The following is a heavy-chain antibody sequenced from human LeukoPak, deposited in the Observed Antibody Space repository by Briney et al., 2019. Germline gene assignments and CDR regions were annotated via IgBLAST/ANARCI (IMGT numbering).Heavy chain of an antibody. V-gene: IGHV3-48*03. J-gene: IGHJ5*02. D-gene: IGHD2-2*01. CDR1: GFTFSSYE. Sequence: GRSLRLSCAASGFTFSSYEMNWVRQAPGKGLEWVSYISSSGNTIYYANSVKGRFTISRDNTKNSLYLQMNSLRAEDTAVYYCARGGYCNSTTCYFNDWFDPWGQGTLVTVSS. CDR3: ARGGYCNSTTCYFNDWFDP. CDR2: ISSSGNTI.